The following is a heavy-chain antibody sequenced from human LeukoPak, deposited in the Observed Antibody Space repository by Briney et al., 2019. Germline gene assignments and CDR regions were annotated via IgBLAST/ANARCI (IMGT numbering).Heavy chain of an antibody. CDR3: ARVTGYMIEDYFDY. J-gene: IGHJ4*02. CDR1: GYSISSGYY. CDR2: IYHSGRT. Sequence: SETLSLTCTVSGYSISSGYYWGWIRQPPGKGLEWIGSIYHSGRTFYNPSLKSRVTISVDTSKNQFSLKLTSVTAADTAVYYCARVTGYMIEDYFDYWGQGTLVTVSS. D-gene: IGHD3-22*01. V-gene: IGHV4-38-2*02.